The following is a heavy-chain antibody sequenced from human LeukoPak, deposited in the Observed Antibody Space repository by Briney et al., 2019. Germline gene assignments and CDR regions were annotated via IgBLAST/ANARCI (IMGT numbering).Heavy chain of an antibody. Sequence: PSETLSLTCAVYGGSFSGYYWSWIRQPPGKGLEWIGEINHSGSTNYNPSLKSRVTISVDTSKNQFSLKLSSVTAADTAVYYCARGRGSGSYEHYFDYWGQGTLVTVSS. D-gene: IGHD3-10*01. V-gene: IGHV4-34*01. J-gene: IGHJ4*02. CDR2: INHSGST. CDR3: ARGRGSGSYEHYFDY. CDR1: GGSFSGYY.